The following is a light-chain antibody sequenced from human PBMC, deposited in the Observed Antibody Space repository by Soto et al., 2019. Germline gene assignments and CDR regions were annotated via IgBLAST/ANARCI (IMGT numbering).Light chain of an antibody. CDR1: QTVRDN. CDR3: QQYNNWPLT. V-gene: IGKV3D-15*01. CDR2: GAT. Sequence: EVVMTQSPATLSVSPGERATLSCRASQTVRDNLGWYQQKPGQPPRLLIYGATTRATGIPARFSGSGSGTEFTLTISSLQSEDFAVYYCQQYNNWPLTLGGGTKVDIK. J-gene: IGKJ4*01.